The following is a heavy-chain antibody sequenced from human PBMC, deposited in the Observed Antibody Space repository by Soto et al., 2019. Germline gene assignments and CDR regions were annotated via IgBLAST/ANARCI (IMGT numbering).Heavy chain of an antibody. CDR2: IYYSGST. Sequence: QVQLQESGPGLVKPSQTLSLTCTVSGGSISSGGYYWSWIRQHPGKGLEWIGYIYYSGSTYYNPSIKSRVTISVDTSKNQFSLNLSSVTAADTAVYYCARDPQGGQSGGAFYYGMDVWGQGTTVTVSS. CDR1: GGSISSGGYY. CDR3: ARDPQGGQSGGAFYYGMDV. J-gene: IGHJ6*02. V-gene: IGHV4-31*03. D-gene: IGHD2-15*01.